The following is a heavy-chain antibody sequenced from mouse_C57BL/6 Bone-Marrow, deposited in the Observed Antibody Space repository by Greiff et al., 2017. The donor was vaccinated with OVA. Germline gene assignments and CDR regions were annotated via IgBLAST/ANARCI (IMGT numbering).Heavy chain of an antibody. V-gene: IGHV1-7*01. D-gene: IGHD2-4*01. CDR3: ARKGICYDYEGGYFDY. CDR2: INPSSGYT. CDR1: GYTFTSYW. J-gene: IGHJ2*01. Sequence: QVQLKESGAELAKPGASVKLSCKASGYTFTSYWMHWVNQRPGQGLEWIGYINPSSGYTKYNQKFKDKATLTADKSYSTACMQLSSLTYEDSADYYFARKGICYDYEGGYFDYWGQGTTLTVSS.